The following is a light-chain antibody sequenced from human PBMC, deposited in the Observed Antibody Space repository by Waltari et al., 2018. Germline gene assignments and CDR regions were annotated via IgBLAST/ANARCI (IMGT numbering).Light chain of an antibody. V-gene: IGLV2-14*01. J-gene: IGLJ3*02. Sequence: QSALTQPASVSASPGQSISISCTETSSDVGDYNYVSWYQQHPGKAPKLIIYDVNKRPSGVSNRFSASTSCNTASLTISGLQPEDEADYYCSSYTRSSTFLFGGGTKLTVL. CDR2: DVN. CDR1: SSDVGDYNY. CDR3: SSYTRSSTFL.